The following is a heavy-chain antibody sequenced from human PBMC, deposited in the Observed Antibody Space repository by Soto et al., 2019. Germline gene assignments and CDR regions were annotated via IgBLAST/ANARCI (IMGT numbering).Heavy chain of an antibody. D-gene: IGHD5-18*01. CDR3: VKDKPLDTAMQRDYYYYGMDV. J-gene: IGHJ6*02. V-gene: IGHV3-64D*06. CDR1: GFTFSSYA. Sequence: GGSLRLSCSASGFTFSSYAMHWVRQAPGKGLEYVSAISSNGGSTYYADSVKGRFTISRDNSKNTLYLQMSSLRAEDTAVYYCVKDKPLDTAMQRDYYYYGMDVWGQGTTVTVSS. CDR2: ISSNGGST.